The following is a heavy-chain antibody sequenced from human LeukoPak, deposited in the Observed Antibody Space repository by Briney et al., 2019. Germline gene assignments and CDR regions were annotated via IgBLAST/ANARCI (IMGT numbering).Heavy chain of an antibody. CDR1: GYTFTDYY. J-gene: IGHJ5*02. Sequence: ASVKVSCKASGYTFTDYYVHWVRQAPGQGLEWMGWINPNTGGTKYAQNFQGRVTMTRDTSISTAYMELSSLRSDDTAVFYCARDEELGIKGRNWFDHWGQGTLVTVSS. CDR3: ARDEELGIKGRNWFDH. CDR2: INPNTGGT. D-gene: IGHD2-21*01. V-gene: IGHV1-2*02.